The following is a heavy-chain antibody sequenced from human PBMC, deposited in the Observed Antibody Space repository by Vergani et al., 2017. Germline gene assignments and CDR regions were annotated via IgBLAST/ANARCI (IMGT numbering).Heavy chain of an antibody. D-gene: IGHD4-23*01. J-gene: IGHJ6*02. Sequence: QVQLQESGPGLVKPSETLSLTCTVSGGSVSSGSYYWSWIRQPPGKGLEWIGYIYYSGSTNYKPSLKSRVTISVDTSKNQFSLKLSSVTAADTAVYYCARVGSTTTVXTPGGNYYYYGMDVWGQGTTVTVSS. CDR1: GGSVSSGSYY. V-gene: IGHV4-61*01. CDR3: ARVGSTTTVXTPGGNYYYYGMDV. CDR2: IYYSGST.